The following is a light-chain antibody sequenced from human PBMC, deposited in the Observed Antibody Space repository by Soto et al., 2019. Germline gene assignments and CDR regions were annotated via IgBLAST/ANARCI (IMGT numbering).Light chain of an antibody. CDR3: QQLTSYRIFT. Sequence: IQLTQSPSSLSASVGDRVTITCRASQGISSYLAWYHQKPGKAPKLLIYAASTLQSGVPSRFSGSGSGTDFTLTISSLQPEDFATYCCQQLTSYRIFTFGTGTKVDIK. CDR1: QGISSY. V-gene: IGKV1-9*01. J-gene: IGKJ3*01. CDR2: AAS.